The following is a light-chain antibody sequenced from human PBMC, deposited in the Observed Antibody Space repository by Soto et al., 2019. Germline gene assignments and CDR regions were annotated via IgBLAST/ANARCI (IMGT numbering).Light chain of an antibody. J-gene: IGLJ1*01. CDR1: SSDVGGFIF. CDR3: VSYTTSASYV. V-gene: IGLV2-14*01. CDR2: DVS. Sequence: QSALTQPASVSGFPGQSITISCTGTSSDVGGFIFVSWYQQHPGRAPKLMIYDVSNRPSGVSNRFSGSKSGNTASLTISGLQADDDADYYCVSYTTSASYVFGTGTKVTV.